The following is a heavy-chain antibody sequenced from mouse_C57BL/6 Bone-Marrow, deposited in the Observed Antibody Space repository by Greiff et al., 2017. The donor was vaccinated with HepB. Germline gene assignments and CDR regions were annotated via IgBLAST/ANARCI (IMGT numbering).Heavy chain of an antibody. CDR3: ARYYYGSSLYFDV. D-gene: IGHD1-1*01. J-gene: IGHJ1*03. CDR1: GYSITSDY. Sequence: DVKLQESGPGLAKPSQTLSLTCSVTGYSITSDYWNWIRKFPGNKLEYMGYISYSGSTYYNPSLKSRISITRDTSKNQYYLQLNSVTTEDTATYYCARYYYGSSLYFDVWGTGTTVTVSS. V-gene: IGHV3-8*01. CDR2: ISYSGST.